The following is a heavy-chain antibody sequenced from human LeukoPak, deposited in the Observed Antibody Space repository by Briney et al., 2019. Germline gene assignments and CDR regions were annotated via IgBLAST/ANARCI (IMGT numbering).Heavy chain of an antibody. J-gene: IGHJ6*03. V-gene: IGHV3-9*01. Sequence: GGSLTLTCAASGFTFDDYAMQWVRQAPGMGLEWVSGISWNSGSIGYADSVKGRFTISRDNAKNSLYLQMNSLRAEDTALYYCAKVSRISYYMDVWGKGTTVTVSS. CDR2: ISWNSGSI. CDR3: AKVSRISYYMDV. D-gene: IGHD1-14*01. CDR1: GFTFDDYA.